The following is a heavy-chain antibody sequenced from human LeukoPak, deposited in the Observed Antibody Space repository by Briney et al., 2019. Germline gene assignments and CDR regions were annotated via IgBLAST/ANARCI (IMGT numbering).Heavy chain of an antibody. D-gene: IGHD5-18*01. CDR2: ISASGYST. Sequence: GGFLRLSCAASGFTFSSYAMTWVRQAPGKGLEWVSTISASGYSTYYADSVKGRFTISRDNSKNTLYLQMNSLRAEDTAVYYCAKVGLWPRWFDPWGQGTLVTVSS. V-gene: IGHV3-23*01. CDR3: AKVGLWPRWFDP. CDR1: GFTFSSYA. J-gene: IGHJ5*02.